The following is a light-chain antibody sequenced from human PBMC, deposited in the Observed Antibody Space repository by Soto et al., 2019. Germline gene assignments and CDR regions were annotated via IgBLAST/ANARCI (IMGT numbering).Light chain of an antibody. J-gene: IGLJ3*02. CDR2: ANS. V-gene: IGLV1-40*01. CDR3: QSYDSSLSGWV. Sequence: QSVLTQPPSVSGAPGQRVTISCTGSSSNIGAGYDVHWYQQLPGTTPKLLIYANSNRPSGVPDRFSVSKFGTSASLAITGLQAEDEADYYCQSYDSSLSGWVFGGGTKLTVL. CDR1: SSNIGAGYD.